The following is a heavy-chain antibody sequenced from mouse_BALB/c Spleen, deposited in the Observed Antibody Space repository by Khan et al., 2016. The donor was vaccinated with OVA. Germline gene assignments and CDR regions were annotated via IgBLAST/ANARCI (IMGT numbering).Heavy chain of an antibody. CDR2: ISYSGNT. CDR3: ARIYGGDFDY. J-gene: IGHJ2*01. D-gene: IGHD1-1*01. Sequence: VQLQQSGPGLVKPSQSLSLTCTVTGYSITSYYARNWIRQFPGNKLEWMGYISYSGNTKYNPSLKSRITITRDTSKNQFFLQLNSVTTEDAATYYGARIYGGDFDYWGQGTTLTVSS. V-gene: IGHV3-2*02. CDR1: GYSITSYYA.